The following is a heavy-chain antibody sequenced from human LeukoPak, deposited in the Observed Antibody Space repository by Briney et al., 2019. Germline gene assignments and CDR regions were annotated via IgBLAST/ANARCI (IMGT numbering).Heavy chain of an antibody. CDR2: ISGSGGST. J-gene: IGHJ4*02. D-gene: IGHD6-19*01. CDR3: AKRASGGSGWYGYFDY. CDR1: GFTFSSYA. Sequence: GGSLRLSCAASGFTFSSYAMSWVRQAPGKGLEWVSAISGSGGSTYYADSVKGRFTISRDNSKNTLYLQVNSLRAKDTAVYYCAKRASGGSGWYGYFDYWGQGTLVTVSS. V-gene: IGHV3-23*01.